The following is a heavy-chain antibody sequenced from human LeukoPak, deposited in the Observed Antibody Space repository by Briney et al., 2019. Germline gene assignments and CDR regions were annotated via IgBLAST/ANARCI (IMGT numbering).Heavy chain of an antibody. D-gene: IGHD2-21*02. CDR2: INPNGGST. CDR3: ARSRTPVRAYCGGDCYADAFDI. J-gene: IGHJ3*02. V-gene: IGHV1-46*01. CDR1: GYTFTSYY. Sequence: ASVKVSCKASGYTFTSYYMHWVRQAPGQGLEWMGIINPNGGSTSYAQKFQGRVTMTRDTSTSTVYMELSSLRSEDTAVYYCARSRTPVRAYCGGDCYADAFDIWGQGTMVTVSS.